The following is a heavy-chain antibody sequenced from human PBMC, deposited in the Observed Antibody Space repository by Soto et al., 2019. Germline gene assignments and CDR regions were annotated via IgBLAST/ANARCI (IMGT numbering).Heavy chain of an antibody. CDR1: GFTFSNAW. CDR3: TSEGNYYDSSGYYY. J-gene: IGHJ4*02. Sequence: GGSLRLSCAASGFTFSNAWMSWVRQAPGKGLEWVGRIKSKTDGGATDYAAPVKGRFTISRDDSKNTLYLQMNSLKTEDTAVYYCTSEGNYYDSSGYYYWGQGTLVTVSS. V-gene: IGHV3-15*01. CDR2: IKSKTDGGAT. D-gene: IGHD3-22*01.